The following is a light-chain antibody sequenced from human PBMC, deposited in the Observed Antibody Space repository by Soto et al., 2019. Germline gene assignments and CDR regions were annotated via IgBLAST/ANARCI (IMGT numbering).Light chain of an antibody. CDR3: QQYGSSPIT. V-gene: IGKV3-11*01. Sequence: EVVLSHSPATLSLYPGERATLSCRASQSVSGYLAWYQQKPGQAPRLLIYDASNRATGIPARFSGSGSGTDFTLTISSLEPEDFGVYYCQQYGSSPITFGQGTRLEIK. J-gene: IGKJ5*01. CDR2: DAS. CDR1: QSVSGY.